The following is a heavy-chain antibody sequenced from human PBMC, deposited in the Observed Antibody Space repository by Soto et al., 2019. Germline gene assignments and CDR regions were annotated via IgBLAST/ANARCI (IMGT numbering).Heavy chain of an antibody. CDR2: IYPEDSDT. V-gene: IGHV5-51*01. CDR1: GYTYPSYW. D-gene: IGHD3-10*01. CDR3: ARRILLWSVRDAFDI. J-gene: IGHJ3*02. Sequence: GESLRISCKGFGYTYPSYWIGWVRQMPGKGLEWMGIIYPEDSDTRYSPSFQGQVTISADKSISTAYLQWSSLKASDTAMYYCARRILLWSVRDAFDIWGQGTMVTGSS.